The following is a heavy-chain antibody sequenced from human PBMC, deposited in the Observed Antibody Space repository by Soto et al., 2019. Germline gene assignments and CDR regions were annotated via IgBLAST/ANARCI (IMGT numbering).Heavy chain of an antibody. J-gene: IGHJ4*02. CDR3: TRHAITMVRGVIIQRYYFDY. D-gene: IGHD3-10*01. CDR2: IRSKANSYAT. CDR1: GFTFSGSA. V-gene: IGHV3-73*02. Sequence: EVQLVESGGGLVQPGGSLKLSCAASGFTFSGSAMHWVRQASGKGLEWVGRIRSKANSYATAYAASVKGRFTISRDDSKNTAYLQMNSLKTEDTAVYYCTRHAITMVRGVIIQRYYFDYWGQGTLVTVSS.